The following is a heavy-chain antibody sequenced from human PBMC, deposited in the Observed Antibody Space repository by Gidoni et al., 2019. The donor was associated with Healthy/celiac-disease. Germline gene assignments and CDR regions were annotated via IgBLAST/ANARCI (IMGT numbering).Heavy chain of an antibody. J-gene: IGHJ6*02. Sequence: QVQLVQSGAEVQKPGASVKVSCKASGYTFTSYYMHWVRQAPGQGLEWTRIINPSGGSTSYAQKFQGRVTMTRDTSTSTVYMELSSLRSEDTAVYYCARVRRDYMDYYYGMDVWGQGTTVTVSS. CDR3: ARVRRDYMDYYYGMDV. CDR2: INPSGGST. V-gene: IGHV1-46*01. D-gene: IGHD2-2*02. CDR1: GYTFTSYY.